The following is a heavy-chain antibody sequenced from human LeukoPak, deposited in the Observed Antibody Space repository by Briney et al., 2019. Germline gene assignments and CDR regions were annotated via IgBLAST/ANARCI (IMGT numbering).Heavy chain of an antibody. CDR2: ISSSGTYI. Sequence: GGSLRLSCAASGFTFSNYGVNWVRQAPGKGLEWVSSISSSGTYIYYVDSMKGRFTISRDNAKNSLYLQMDSLRAEDTAAYYCARPRGWERRWYFDLWGRGTLVTVSS. CDR1: GFTFSNYG. J-gene: IGHJ2*01. CDR3: ARPRGWERRWYFDL. V-gene: IGHV3-21*01. D-gene: IGHD1-26*01.